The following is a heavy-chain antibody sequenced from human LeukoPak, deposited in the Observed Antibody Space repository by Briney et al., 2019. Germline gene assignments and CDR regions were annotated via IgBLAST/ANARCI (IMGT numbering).Heavy chain of an antibody. CDR3: ATDLNWNYDFDY. J-gene: IGHJ4*02. CDR1: GYTLTELS. D-gene: IGHD1-7*01. V-gene: IGHV1-24*01. CDR2: FDPEDGET. Sequence: AASVKVSCTVSGYTLTELSMHWVRQAPGKGLEWMGGFDPEDGETIYAQKFQGRVTMTEDTSTDTAYMELSSLRSEDTAVYYCATDLNWNYDFDYWGQGTLVTVSS.